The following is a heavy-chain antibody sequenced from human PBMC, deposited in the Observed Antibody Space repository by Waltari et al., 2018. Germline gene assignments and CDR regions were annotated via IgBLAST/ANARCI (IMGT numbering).Heavy chain of an antibody. CDR1: GFTVSSNY. CDR2: MYSGGST. CDR3: ARGHGSGWFDP. J-gene: IGHJ5*02. Sequence: EVPLVVSGGGLVQPGWSLSLSCAASGFTVSSNYLSWVRQGSGKWLDWCACMYSGGSTYYGDSVKGRLTIARDNAKIRLYTQVNSLRDEDTAVYYCARGHGSGWFDPWGQGTLVTVSS. V-gene: IGHV3-66*02. D-gene: IGHD6-19*01.